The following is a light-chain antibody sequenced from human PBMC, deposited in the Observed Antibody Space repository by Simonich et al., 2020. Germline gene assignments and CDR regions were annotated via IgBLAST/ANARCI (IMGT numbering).Light chain of an antibody. CDR1: QGGLYSSNNKNY. J-gene: IGKJ2*01. V-gene: IGKV4-1*01. CDR2: WAS. CDR3: QQYYSTPPT. Sequence: DIVMTQSPDSLAVSLGGRATINCKSSQGGLYSSNNKNYLAWYQQKPGQPPKLLIYWASTRESGVPERFSGSGSGTDFTLTISSLQAEDVAVYYCQQYYSTPPTFGQGTKLEIK.